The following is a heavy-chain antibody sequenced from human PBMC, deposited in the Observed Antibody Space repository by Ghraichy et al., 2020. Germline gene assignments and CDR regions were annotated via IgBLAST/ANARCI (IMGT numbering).Heavy chain of an antibody. CDR2: INHSGST. V-gene: IGHV4-34*01. CDR1: GGSFSGYY. CDR3: AGGAGYWPLDGY. Sequence: SETLSLTCAVYGGSFSGYYWSWIRQPPGKGLEWIGEINHSGSTNYNPSLKSRVTISVDTSKNQISLKLSSVTAADTAVYYCAGGAGYWPLDGYWGQGTLVTVSS. D-gene: IGHD3-9*01. J-gene: IGHJ4*02.